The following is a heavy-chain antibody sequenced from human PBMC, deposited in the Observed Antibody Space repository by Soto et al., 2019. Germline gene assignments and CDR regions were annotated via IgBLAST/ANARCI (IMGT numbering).Heavy chain of an antibody. D-gene: IGHD3-10*02. J-gene: IGHJ4*02. CDR1: GDSVSSNIAA. V-gene: IGHV6-1*01. Sequence: PSQTLSLTCAVSGDSVSSNIAAWDWIRQSPSRGLEWLGRTYYRPKWYTNYAVSVRSRITINPDTSENQFTLQLISVTPEDTAIYYCARNVGGPRDSWGQGTLVTVSS. CDR2: TYYRPKWYT. CDR3: ARNVGGPRDS.